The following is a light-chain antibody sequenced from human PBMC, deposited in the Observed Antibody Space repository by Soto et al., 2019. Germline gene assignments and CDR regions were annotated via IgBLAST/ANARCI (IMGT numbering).Light chain of an antibody. Sequence: QSALTQPASVSGSHGQSITISCTGTSSDVGGYNYVSWYQHHPGKAPKLMIYEVSNRPSGVSNRFSGSKSGNTASLTISGLQAEDEADYYCSSYTSSSTVVFGGGTKLTVL. J-gene: IGLJ2*01. CDR1: SSDVGGYNY. CDR3: SSYTSSSTVV. V-gene: IGLV2-14*01. CDR2: EVS.